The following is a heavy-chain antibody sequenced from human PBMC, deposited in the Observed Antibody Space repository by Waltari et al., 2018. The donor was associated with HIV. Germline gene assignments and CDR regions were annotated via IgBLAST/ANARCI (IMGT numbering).Heavy chain of an antibody. CDR2: VKGNVDGGTQ. J-gene: IGHJ4*02. D-gene: IGHD3-10*01. Sequence: EVQLVESGGGSVQPGGSLRLSCAASGFIFRNTWMNGVRQGPVKGLGCIGHVKGNVDGGTQQYNVVMRSRCVISRDDLKNNLILDIDSLEIDDTAVYFCSMEKWLGGSFQEAMDHWGQGTQVIVSS. V-gene: IGHV3-15*05. CDR1: GFIFRNTW. CDR3: SMEKWLGGSFQEAMDH.